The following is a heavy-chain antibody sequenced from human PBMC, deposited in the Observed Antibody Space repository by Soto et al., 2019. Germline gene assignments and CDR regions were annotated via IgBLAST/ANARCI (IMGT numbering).Heavy chain of an antibody. J-gene: IGHJ3*01. D-gene: IGHD2-15*01. Sequence: QVQVVQSGAKVKKPGASVKVSCETSGYTFTNYGVDWVRQAPGQGLEWMGWISGYNGNTKYAQKFQGRVPMTTDKYTSTAYMELRSLRSDDTAVYYCAREGDIVGLDAFDVWGQGTMVTVSS. V-gene: IGHV1-18*04. CDR3: AREGDIVGLDAFDV. CDR1: GYTFTNYG. CDR2: ISGYNGNT.